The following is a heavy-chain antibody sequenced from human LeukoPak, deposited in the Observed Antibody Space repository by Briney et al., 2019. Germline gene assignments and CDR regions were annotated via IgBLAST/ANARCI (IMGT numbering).Heavy chain of an antibody. D-gene: IGHD3-16*01. CDR1: GYSISSGDY. CDR2: IYHSGST. CDR3: ARNRSEPLGNGGSFDS. Sequence: SETLSLTCAVSGYSISSGDYWGWIRLSPGKGLEWIGSIYHSGSTYYNPSLKSRVTISVDTSKRQFSLTLSSVTAADTAVYYCARNRSEPLGNGGSFDSWGQGTLVTVSS. J-gene: IGHJ4*02. V-gene: IGHV4-38-2*01.